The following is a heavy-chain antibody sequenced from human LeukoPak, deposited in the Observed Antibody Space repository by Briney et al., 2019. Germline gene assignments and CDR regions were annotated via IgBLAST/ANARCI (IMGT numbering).Heavy chain of an antibody. Sequence: SETLSLTCTVSGGSISSSNWWSWVRQPPGKGLEWIGEIYHSGSTCYNPSLKSRVTVSVDKSKNQFSLKLSSVTAADTAVYYCARDPCCCGGDCYSVLDYWGQGTLVTVSS. V-gene: IGHV4-4*02. J-gene: IGHJ4*02. CDR2: IYHSGST. CDR1: GGSISSSNW. D-gene: IGHD2-21*02. CDR3: ARDPCCCGGDCYSVLDY.